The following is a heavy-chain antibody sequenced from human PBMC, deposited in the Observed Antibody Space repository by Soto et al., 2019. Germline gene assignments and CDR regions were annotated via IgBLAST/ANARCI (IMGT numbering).Heavy chain of an antibody. V-gene: IGHV1-2*04. D-gene: IGHD4-17*01. Sequence: QVQLVQSGAEVKKPGASVRVSCKASGYTFTDHYLHWVRQAPGQGLEWMGWIHPNTGGTNYAQNFQDWVTMTTDTSVSTAYMELSRLRSDDTAVYYCARDYGNYKGDAFDIWGQGTMVTVSS. J-gene: IGHJ3*02. CDR3: ARDYGNYKGDAFDI. CDR2: IHPNTGGT. CDR1: GYTFTDHY.